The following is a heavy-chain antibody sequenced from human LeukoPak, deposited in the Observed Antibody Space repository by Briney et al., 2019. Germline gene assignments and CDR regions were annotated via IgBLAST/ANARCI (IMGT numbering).Heavy chain of an antibody. D-gene: IGHD3-22*01. J-gene: IGHJ3*02. Sequence: RAGGSLRLSCAASGISFSTYAMSWVRQAPGKGLEGVSAITGSGGRTYYADSVKGRFTISRDKSNNTLYLQMNSLRAEDTALYYCAKTGDYFDSSDYYRPDAFDIWGQGTMVTVSS. CDR1: GISFSTYA. CDR3: AKTGDYFDSSDYYRPDAFDI. V-gene: IGHV3-23*01. CDR2: ITGSGGRT.